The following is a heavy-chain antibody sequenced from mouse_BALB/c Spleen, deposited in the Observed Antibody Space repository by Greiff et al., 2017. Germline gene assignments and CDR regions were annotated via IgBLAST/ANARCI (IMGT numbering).Heavy chain of an antibody. D-gene: IGHD2-4*01. V-gene: IGHV5-17*02. CDR1: GFTFSSFG. Sequence: EVKVVESGGGLVQPGGSRKLSCAASGFTFSSFGMHWVRQAPEKGLEWVAYISSGSSTIYYADTVKGRFTISRDNPKNTLFLQMTSLRSEDTAMYYCARSRITTFFDYWGQGTTLTVSS. CDR3: ARSRITTFFDY. J-gene: IGHJ2*01. CDR2: ISSGSSTI.